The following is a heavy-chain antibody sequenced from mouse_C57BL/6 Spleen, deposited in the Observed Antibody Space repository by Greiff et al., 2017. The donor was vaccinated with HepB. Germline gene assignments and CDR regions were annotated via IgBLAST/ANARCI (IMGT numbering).Heavy chain of an antibody. V-gene: IGHV1-69*01. J-gene: IGHJ2*01. Sequence: QVQLQQPGAELVMPGASVKLSCKASGYTFTSYWMHWVKQRPGQGLEWIGEIDPSDSYTNYNQKFKGKSTLTVDKSSSTAYMQLSSLTSEDSAVYYCASREGDYGYFDYWGQGTTLTVSS. CDR3: ASREGDYGYFDY. CDR1: GYTFTSYW. D-gene: IGHD2-4*01. CDR2: IDPSDSYT.